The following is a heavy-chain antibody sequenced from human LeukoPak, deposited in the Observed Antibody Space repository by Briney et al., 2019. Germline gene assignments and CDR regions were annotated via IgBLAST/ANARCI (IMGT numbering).Heavy chain of an antibody. CDR2: ISYDGSNK. J-gene: IGHJ3*02. D-gene: IGHD2-2*01. CDR1: KFTFNNYT. V-gene: IGHV3-30-3*01. CDR3: ARVGDILLPAARGRGAFDI. Sequence: QRGGSLRLSCVASKFTFNNYTIHWVRQAPGKGLEWVAVISYDGSNKYYTDSVTGRFTISRDNSKNTLYLEMNSLRLEDTAVYYCARVGDILLPAARGRGAFDIWGQGTMVTVSS.